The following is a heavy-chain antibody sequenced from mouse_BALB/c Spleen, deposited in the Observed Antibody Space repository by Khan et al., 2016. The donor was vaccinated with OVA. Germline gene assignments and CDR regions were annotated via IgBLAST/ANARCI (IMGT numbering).Heavy chain of an antibody. CDR1: GFSLSNYG. V-gene: IGHV2-9*02. CDR2: IWTGGIT. D-gene: IGHD2-4*01. Sequence: QVRLQQSGPGLVAPSQSLSITCTVSGFSLSNYGIHWVRQPPGKGLEWLGVIWTGGITNYNSALMSRLSISQDNSKSQVFLKMNRLQTDDTAIYYCARSYDYDVGGFAYWGQGTLVTVSA. CDR3: ARSYDYDVGGFAY. J-gene: IGHJ3*01.